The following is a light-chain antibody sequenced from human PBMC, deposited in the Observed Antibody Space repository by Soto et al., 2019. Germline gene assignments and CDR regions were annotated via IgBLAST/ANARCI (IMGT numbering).Light chain of an antibody. V-gene: IGLV2-14*01. CDR3: NSYTSSSTWV. J-gene: IGLJ3*02. CDR2: DVT. Sequence: QSALTQPASVSGSPGQSITISCTGTSSDVGGYNYVSWYQQHPDKAPKLVIFDVTNRPSGVSNRFSGSKSGSTASLTISGLQAEDEADYYCNSYTSSSTWVFGGGTQLTVL. CDR1: SSDVGGYNY.